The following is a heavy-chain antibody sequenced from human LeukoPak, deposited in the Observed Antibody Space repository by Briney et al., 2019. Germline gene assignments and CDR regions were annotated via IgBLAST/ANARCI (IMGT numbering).Heavy chain of an antibody. Sequence: GGSLRLSCAASGFTFSNYAMSWVRQAPGKGLEWISGISGSGASTYYADSVTGRLTISRDNSRNTLYLQMNSLRGDDTAVYYCAKDVGKWESLHFFDYWGQGTLVTVSS. D-gene: IGHD1-26*01. V-gene: IGHV3-23*01. CDR2: ISGSGAST. CDR3: AKDVGKWESLHFFDY. CDR1: GFTFSNYA. J-gene: IGHJ4*02.